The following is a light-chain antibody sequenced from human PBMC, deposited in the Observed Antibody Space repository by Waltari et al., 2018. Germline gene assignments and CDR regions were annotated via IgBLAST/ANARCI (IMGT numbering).Light chain of an antibody. V-gene: IGKV3-20*01. CDR1: QSVARA. J-gene: IGKJ1*01. CDR3: QNYVRLPAT. Sequence: EIVLTQSPGTLSLSPGERAPLSCRASQSVARALAWYQQKPGQPPRLLIYNTYTRATCVPDRFSGGGSGTDFSLTISRLEPEDFAVYYCQNYVRLPATFGQGTKVEIK. CDR2: NTY.